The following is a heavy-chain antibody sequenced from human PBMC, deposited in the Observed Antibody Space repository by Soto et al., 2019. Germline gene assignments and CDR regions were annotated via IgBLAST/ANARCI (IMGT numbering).Heavy chain of an antibody. CDR2: IYYSGST. D-gene: IGHD3-10*01. CDR1: GGSISSYY. CDR3: ARDYYGSGSYDY. J-gene: IGHJ4*02. V-gene: IGHV4-59*01. Sequence: PSETLSLTCTVSGGSISSYYWSWIRQPPGKGLEWIGYIYYSGSTNYNPSLKSRVTISVDTSKNQFSLKLSSVTAADTAVYYCARDYYGSGSYDYWGQGTLVTVCS.